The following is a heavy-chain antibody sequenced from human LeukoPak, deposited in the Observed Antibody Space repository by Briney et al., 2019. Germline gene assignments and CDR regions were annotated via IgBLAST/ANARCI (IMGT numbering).Heavy chain of an antibody. CDR2: IYPGDSDT. D-gene: IGHD6-13*01. CDR1: GYSFTSYW. J-gene: IGHJ4*02. CDR3: ARLYEMAVAGTHFEY. Sequence: GESLKISCKGSGYSFTSYWIGWVRQMPGKGLEWMGIIYPGDSDTRYSPSFQGQVTISADKSISTAYLQWSSLKASDTAMYYCARLYEMAVAGTHFEYWGQGTLVTVSS. V-gene: IGHV5-51*01.